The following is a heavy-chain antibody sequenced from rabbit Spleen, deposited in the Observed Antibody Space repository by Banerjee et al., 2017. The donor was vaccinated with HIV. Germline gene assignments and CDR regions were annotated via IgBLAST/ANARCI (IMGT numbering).Heavy chain of an antibody. CDR3: ARTAYGSSFSSYGMDL. V-gene: IGHV1S40*01. J-gene: IGHJ6*01. CDR1: RFSFSSIDW. D-gene: IGHD5-1*01. Sequence: QSLEESGGGLVKPGGTLTLTCTVSRFSFSSIDWICWVRQAPGKGLEWIACIDTSDGDTDYANWPKGRFTISKTSSTTVTLQMTSLTVADTATYFCARTAYGSSFSSYGMDLWGPGTLVTVS. CDR2: IDTSDGDT.